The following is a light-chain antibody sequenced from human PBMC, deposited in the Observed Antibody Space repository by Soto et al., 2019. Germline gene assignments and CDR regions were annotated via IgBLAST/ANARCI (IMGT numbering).Light chain of an antibody. CDR1: SSDVGSYNL. CDR3: CSYAGSSTFVV. Sequence: QSVLTQPASVSGSPGQSITISCTGTSSDVGSYNLVSWYQQHPGKAPKLMIYEGSKRPSGVSNRFSGYKSGNTASLTISGLQAEDEADYYCCSYAGSSTFVVFGGGTQLTVL. V-gene: IGLV2-23*03. J-gene: IGLJ2*01. CDR2: EGS.